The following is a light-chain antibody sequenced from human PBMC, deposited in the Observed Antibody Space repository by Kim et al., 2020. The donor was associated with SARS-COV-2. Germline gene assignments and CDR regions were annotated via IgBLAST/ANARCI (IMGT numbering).Light chain of an antibody. CDR3: QQYKPYT. CDR1: QIISMW. Sequence: LYLSGADTACLTCRARQIISMWLAWYQQKPEKPPNRLISDASYLESGDPARFSGSVSEIDLTLTTSSLQPVDFATYYYQQYKPYTFGPGTKMEIK. J-gene: IGKJ4*01. CDR2: DAS. V-gene: IGKV1-5*01.